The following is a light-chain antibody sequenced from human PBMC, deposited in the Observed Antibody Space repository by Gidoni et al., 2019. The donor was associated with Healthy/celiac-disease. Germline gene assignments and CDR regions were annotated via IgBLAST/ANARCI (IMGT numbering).Light chain of an antibody. CDR2: GTS. CDR1: SSNIGAGYA. Sequence: QAVLTQPPSVSGAPEPRVTISCTGSSSNIGAGYAVHWYQQLPGTAPKLLIYGTSNRPSGVPDRFSGSKSGTSASLAITGLQAEDEADYYCQSYDSSLSGSVFGGGTKLTVL. CDR3: QSYDSSLSGSV. J-gene: IGLJ2*01. V-gene: IGLV1-40*01.